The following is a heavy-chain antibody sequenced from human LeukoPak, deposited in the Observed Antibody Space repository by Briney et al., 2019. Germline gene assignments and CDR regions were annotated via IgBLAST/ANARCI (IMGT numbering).Heavy chain of an antibody. J-gene: IGHJ4*02. CDR3: ARHNAPRRVGFDF. V-gene: IGHV4-39*01. Sequence: SETLSLTCTVSGDSISNDFYYWGWIRQPPGKGLDWVACLSHGGNTWYNPSLESRLTISVATSKNQFSLKFNSVTAADTALYWCARHNAPRRVGFDFWGQGILVTVPS. CDR1: GDSISNDFYY. CDR2: LSHGGNT. D-gene: IGHD3-10*01.